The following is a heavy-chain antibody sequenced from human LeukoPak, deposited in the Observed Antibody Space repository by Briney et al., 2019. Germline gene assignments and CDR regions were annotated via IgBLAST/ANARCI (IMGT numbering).Heavy chain of an antibody. V-gene: IGHV1-2*02. D-gene: IGHD6-19*01. CDR3: ARDRVAVPGAFDY. Sequence: ASVKVSCKASGYTFTGYYMHWVRQAPGQGLEWMGWINPNSGGTNYAQKFQGRVTMTRDTSISTAYMELSSLRSEDAAVYYCARDRVAVPGAFDYWGQGTLVTVSS. CDR2: INPNSGGT. J-gene: IGHJ4*02. CDR1: GYTFTGYY.